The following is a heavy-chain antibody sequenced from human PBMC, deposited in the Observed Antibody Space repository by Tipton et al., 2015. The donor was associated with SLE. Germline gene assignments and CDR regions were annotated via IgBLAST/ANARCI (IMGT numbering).Heavy chain of an antibody. CDR1: GFTFSSYA. D-gene: IGHD3-10*01. Sequence: SLRLSCAASGFTFSSYAMSWFRQAPGKGLEWVSVVSGTGFTYYADSLKGRFTISRDNSKNTVYLQMNSLRAEDTAVYYCGVVHWGQGTLVSVSS. CDR2: VSGTGFT. V-gene: IGHV3-23*01. J-gene: IGHJ4*02. CDR3: GVVH.